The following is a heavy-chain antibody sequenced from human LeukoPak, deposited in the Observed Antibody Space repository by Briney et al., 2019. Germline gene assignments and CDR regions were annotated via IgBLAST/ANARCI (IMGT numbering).Heavy chain of an antibody. V-gene: IGHV4-39*01. D-gene: IGHD4-17*01. CDR1: GGSISSGGYH. J-gene: IGHJ5*02. Sequence: PSQTLSLTCTVSGGSISSGGYHWSWIRQPPGKGLEWIGSIYYSGSTYYNPSLKSRVTISVDTSKNQFSLKLSSVTAADTAVYYCARRLYGDENWFDPWGQGTLVTVSS. CDR2: IYYSGST. CDR3: ARRLYGDENWFDP.